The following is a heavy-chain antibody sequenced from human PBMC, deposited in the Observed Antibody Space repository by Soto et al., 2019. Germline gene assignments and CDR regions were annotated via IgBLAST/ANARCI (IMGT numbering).Heavy chain of an antibody. CDR3: ARTSRFDS. Sequence: SETLSLTCTVSGGSINSGAYYWSWVRQPPGKGLEWIGQINHRGSTNYNPSLKSRVTISVDTSKSQFSLKLSSVTAADTAVYYCARTSRFDSWGQGTLVTVSS. D-gene: IGHD6-6*01. V-gene: IGHV4-39*07. CDR2: INHRGST. J-gene: IGHJ4*02. CDR1: GGSINSGAYY.